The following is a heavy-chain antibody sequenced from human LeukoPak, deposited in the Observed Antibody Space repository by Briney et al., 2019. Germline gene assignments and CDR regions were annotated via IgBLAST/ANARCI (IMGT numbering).Heavy chain of an antibody. CDR1: GYTFTGYY. CDR2: INPNSGGT. J-gene: IGHJ5*02. Sequence: ASVKVSCKASGYTFTGYYMLWVRQAPGQGLEWMGWINPNSGGTNYAQKFQGRVTMTRDTSISTAYMELSRLRSDDTAVYYCARDYPAVVPAAIRWFDPWGQGTLVTVSS. CDR3: ARDYPAVVPAAIRWFDP. V-gene: IGHV1-2*02. D-gene: IGHD2-2*01.